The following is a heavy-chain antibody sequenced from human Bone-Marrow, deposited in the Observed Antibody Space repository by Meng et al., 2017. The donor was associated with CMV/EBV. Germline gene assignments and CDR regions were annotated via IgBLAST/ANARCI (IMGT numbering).Heavy chain of an antibody. CDR3: AGYYYDSSGYYH. CDR1: GFSLSTSGVG. CDR2: MYWNDDK. J-gene: IGHJ5*02. D-gene: IGHD3-22*01. V-gene: IGHV2-5*01. Sequence: SGPTLVKPTQPLTLTCTFSGFSLSTSGVGVGWIRQPPGKALEWLALMYWNDDKRYSPSLKSRLTITKDTSKNQVVLTMTNMDPVDTATYYCAGYYYDSSGYYHWGQGTLVTVSS.